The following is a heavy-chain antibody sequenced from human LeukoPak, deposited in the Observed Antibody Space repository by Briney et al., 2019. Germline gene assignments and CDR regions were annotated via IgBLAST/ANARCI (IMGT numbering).Heavy chain of an antibody. CDR3: TRLGAFDI. CDR2: IRSKANSYAT. CDR1: GFTFSGSA. J-gene: IGHJ3*02. Sequence: GGSLRLSCAASGFTFSGSAMHWVRQASGQGLEWVGRIRSKANSYATAYAASVKGRFTISRDDSKNTAYLQMNSLKTEDTAVYYCTRLGAFDIWGQGTMVTVSS. V-gene: IGHV3-73*01.